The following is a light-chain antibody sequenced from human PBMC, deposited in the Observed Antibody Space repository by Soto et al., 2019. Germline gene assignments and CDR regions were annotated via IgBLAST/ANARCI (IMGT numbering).Light chain of an antibody. CDR2: GAS. CDR3: QQYNNWPRT. V-gene: IGKV3-15*01. Sequence: ETVMTQSPATLSVSPGATATLSCRASQSVSTDLAWYQQKPGQVPRVLIYGASTRATDIPARFSGSGSGTDFTLTIDSLQSEDFAVYYCQQYNNWPRTFGQGTKVEIK. CDR1: QSVSTD. J-gene: IGKJ1*01.